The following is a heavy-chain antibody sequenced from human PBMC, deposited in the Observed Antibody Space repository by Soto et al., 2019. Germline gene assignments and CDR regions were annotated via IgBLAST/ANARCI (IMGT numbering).Heavy chain of an antibody. J-gene: IGHJ6*02. CDR2: SSSSGGYT. D-gene: IGHD3-16*01. Sequence: QVQLVESGGGLVEPGGSLRLSCAASGFSVGDNYMTWIRQAPGKGLEWLSYSSSSGGYTNYADSVKGRFTISRDNAKNSLYLQMDRLRADDTAVYFCARSSGRMHVFTFDYGLDVWGQGTTVTVSS. CDR1: GFSVGDNY. CDR3: ARSSGRMHVFTFDYGLDV. V-gene: IGHV3-11*06.